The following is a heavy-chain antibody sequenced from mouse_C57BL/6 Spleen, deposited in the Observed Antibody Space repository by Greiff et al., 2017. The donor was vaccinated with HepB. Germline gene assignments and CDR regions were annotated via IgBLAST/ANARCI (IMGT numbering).Heavy chain of an antibody. CDR3: ARGYGNPFAY. V-gene: IGHV3-6*01. D-gene: IGHD2-1*01. CDR1: GYSITSGYY. Sequence: DVQLQESGPGLVKPSQSLSLTCSVTGYSITSGYYWNWIRQFPGNKLEWMGYISYDGSNNYNPSLNNRISITRDTSKNQFFLKLNSVTTEDTATYYCARGYGNPFAYWGQGTLVTVSA. CDR2: ISYDGSN. J-gene: IGHJ3*01.